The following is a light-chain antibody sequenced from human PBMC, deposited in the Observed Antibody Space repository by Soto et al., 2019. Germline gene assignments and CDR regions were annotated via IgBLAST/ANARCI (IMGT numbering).Light chain of an antibody. Sequence: QLTQSPSSLSASVGDRVTITCRASQDISSFLAWYPQKPGKAPKLLIFAASTLQRRVPPRFSGNGSGTDFTLTISSLQPEEFETYDSQQTESYPSTFGGGTKVEIK. CDR3: QQTESYPST. J-gene: IGKJ4*01. CDR1: QDISSF. CDR2: AAS. V-gene: IGKV1-9*01.